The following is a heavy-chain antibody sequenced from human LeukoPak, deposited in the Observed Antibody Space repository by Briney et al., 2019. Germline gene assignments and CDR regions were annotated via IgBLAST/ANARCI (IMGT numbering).Heavy chain of an antibody. V-gene: IGHV4-59*13. CDR3: ARERELRYDAFDI. J-gene: IGHJ3*02. CDR2: IYYSGST. D-gene: IGHD1-26*01. Sequence: PSRTLSLTCTVSGGSISSYYWSWIRRPPGKGLEWSGYIYYSGSTNYNPSLKSRVTISVDTSKNQFSLKLSSVTAADTAVYYCARERELRYDAFDIWGQGTMVTVSS. CDR1: GGSISSYY.